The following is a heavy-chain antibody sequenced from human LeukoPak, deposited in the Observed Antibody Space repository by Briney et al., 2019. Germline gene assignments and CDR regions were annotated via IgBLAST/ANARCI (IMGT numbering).Heavy chain of an antibody. Sequence: PGGSLRLSCAASGFTFSNSNMNWLRQAPGKGLEWVSYISSSSSTIYYADSVKGRFTISRDNAKNSLYLQMNSLRAEDTAVYYCARSLSGYYSNYYFDYWGQGTLVTVSS. J-gene: IGHJ4*01. D-gene: IGHD3-9*01. CDR2: ISSSSSTI. CDR1: GFTFSNSN. CDR3: ARSLSGYYSNYYFDY. V-gene: IGHV3-48*01.